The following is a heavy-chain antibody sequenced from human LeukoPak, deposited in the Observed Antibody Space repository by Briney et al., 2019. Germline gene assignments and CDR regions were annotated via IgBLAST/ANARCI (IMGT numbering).Heavy chain of an antibody. Sequence: ASVKVSCKASGYTFTSYYMHWVRQAPGQGLEWMGIINPSGGSTSYAQKFQGRVTITADESTSTAYMELSSLRSEDTAVYYCACEVVVAATPYYYGMDVWGQGTTVTVSS. CDR1: GYTFTSYY. CDR3: ACEVVVAATPYYYGMDV. D-gene: IGHD2-15*01. V-gene: IGHV1-46*01. CDR2: INPSGGST. J-gene: IGHJ6*02.